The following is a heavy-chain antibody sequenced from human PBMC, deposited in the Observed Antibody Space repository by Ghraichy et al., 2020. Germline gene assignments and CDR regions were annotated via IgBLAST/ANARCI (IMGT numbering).Heavy chain of an antibody. CDR3: ASEVWFGELSYYYYGMDV. Sequence: GGSLRLSCVASGFTFSSYSMNWVRQAPGKGLEWVSSISSSSSYIYYADSVKGRFTISRDNAKNSLYLQMNSLRAEDTAVYYCASEVWFGELSYYYYGMDVWGQGTTVTVSS. D-gene: IGHD3-10*01. J-gene: IGHJ6*02. CDR1: GFTFSSYS. CDR2: ISSSSSYI. V-gene: IGHV3-21*01.